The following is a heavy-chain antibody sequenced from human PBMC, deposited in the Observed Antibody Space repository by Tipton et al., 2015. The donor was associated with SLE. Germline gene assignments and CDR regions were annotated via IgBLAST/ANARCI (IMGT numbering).Heavy chain of an antibody. Sequence: LRLSCAASGFTFSSYSMNWVRQAPGKGLEWIGSIYHSGNTYYNPSLKNRVTISIDTSKNQFSLKLTSVTAADSAVYFCARDREFLWYETVGDAFEHWGQGKMVIVSS. J-gene: IGHJ3*01. V-gene: IGHV4-59*12. CDR1: GFTFSSYS. CDR3: ARDREFLWYETVGDAFEH. CDR2: IYHSGNT. D-gene: IGHD6-13*01.